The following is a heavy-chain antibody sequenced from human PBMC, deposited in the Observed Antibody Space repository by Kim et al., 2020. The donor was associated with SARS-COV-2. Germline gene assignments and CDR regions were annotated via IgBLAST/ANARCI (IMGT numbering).Heavy chain of an antibody. CDR3: SKDMHVAGTFSYFHH. V-gene: IGHV1-3*01. Sequence: QSFQGRVTFTRDTSATTAYLEMSSLKSEDTAVYYCSKDMHVAGTFSYFHHWGQGTLVTVSS. J-gene: IGHJ1*01. D-gene: IGHD6-19*01.